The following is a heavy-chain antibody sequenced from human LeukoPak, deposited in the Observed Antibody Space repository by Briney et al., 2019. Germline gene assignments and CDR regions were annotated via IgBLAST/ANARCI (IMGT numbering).Heavy chain of an antibody. CDR3: AKESRFWSGIWNFDY. CDR2: IWFDGSNE. D-gene: IGHD3-3*01. V-gene: IGHV3-33*06. Sequence: GRSLRLSCLASGLSFSNYGMHWVRQAPGKGLEWVAVIWFDGSNEDYADSVKGRFTISRDNSKNTLYLRMNNLRVEDTAIYYCAKESRFWSGIWNFDYWGLGTLVTVSS. J-gene: IGHJ4*02. CDR1: GLSFSNYG.